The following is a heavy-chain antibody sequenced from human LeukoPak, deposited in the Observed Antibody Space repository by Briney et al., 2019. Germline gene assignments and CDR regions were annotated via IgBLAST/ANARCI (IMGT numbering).Heavy chain of an antibody. V-gene: IGHV3-23*01. CDR3: AKGGYCSSINCYVVWFDP. Sequence: GGSLRLSCAASGFTFSSYVMNWVRQAPGKGLEWVSVISGGGGSTYYADSVKGRFTISRDKSKHTLFLQMNSLRAEDTAVYYCAKGGYCSSINCYVVWFDPWGQGTLVTVSS. CDR2: ISGGGGST. J-gene: IGHJ5*02. CDR1: GFTFSSYV. D-gene: IGHD2-2*01.